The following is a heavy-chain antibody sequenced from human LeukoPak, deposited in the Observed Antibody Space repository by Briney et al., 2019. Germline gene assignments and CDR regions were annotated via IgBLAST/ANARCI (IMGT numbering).Heavy chain of an antibody. Sequence: SETLSLTCTVSGGSISSSSYYWGWIRQPPGKGLEWIGSIYYSGSTYYNPSLKSRVTISVDTSKNQFSLKLSSVTAADTAVYYCARNINWFDPWGQGTLVTVSS. CDR2: IYYSGST. CDR3: ARNINWFDP. J-gene: IGHJ5*02. CDR1: GGSISSSSYY. V-gene: IGHV4-39*07.